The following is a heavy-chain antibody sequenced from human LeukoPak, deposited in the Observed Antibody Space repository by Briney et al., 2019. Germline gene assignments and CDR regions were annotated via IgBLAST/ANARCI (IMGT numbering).Heavy chain of an antibody. CDR1: GFTFSSYE. Sequence: GALRLSCAASGFTFSSYETNWVRQAPGKGVEWSGYIYYSGSTNYNPSLTSRVNILVETSKNQSSLKLTSVTAADTAVYFCARDWGVAARPGYMDVWGKGTTVTVSS. CDR2: IYYSGST. CDR3: ARDWGVAARPGYMDV. D-gene: IGHD6-6*01. V-gene: IGHV4-59*01. J-gene: IGHJ6*03.